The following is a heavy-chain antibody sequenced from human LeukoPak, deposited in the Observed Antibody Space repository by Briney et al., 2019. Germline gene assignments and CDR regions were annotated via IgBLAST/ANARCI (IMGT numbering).Heavy chain of an antibody. CDR2: ISSSSSTI. CDR3: ARELDCSGGDCYAGDYIDY. CDR1: GFTFSSYS. D-gene: IGHD2-15*01. Sequence: GGSLRLSCAASGFTFSSYSMNWVRQAPGKGLEWVSYISSSSSTIYYADSVKGRFTVSRDNAKNSLYLQMNSLRAEDTAVYYCARELDCSGGDCYAGDYIDYWGQGTLVTVSS. J-gene: IGHJ4*02. V-gene: IGHV3-48*01.